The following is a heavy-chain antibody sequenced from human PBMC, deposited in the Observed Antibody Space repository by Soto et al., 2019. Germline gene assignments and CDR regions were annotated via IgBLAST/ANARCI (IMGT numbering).Heavy chain of an antibody. CDR3: ARDLGLYYYYYYGMDV. CDR2: ISSSSSYI. D-gene: IGHD7-27*01. V-gene: IGHV3-21*01. J-gene: IGHJ6*02. Sequence: EVQLVESGGGLVKPGGSLRLSCAASGFTFSSYSMNWVRQAPGKGLEWVSSISSSSSYIYYADSVKGRFTISRDNAKNSLYLQMNSLRAEDTAVYYCARDLGLYYYYYYGMDVWGQGTTVTVSS. CDR1: GFTFSSYS.